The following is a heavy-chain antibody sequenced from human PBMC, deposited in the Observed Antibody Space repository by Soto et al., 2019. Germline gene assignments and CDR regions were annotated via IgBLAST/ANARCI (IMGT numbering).Heavy chain of an antibody. V-gene: IGHV1-18*01. D-gene: IGHD1-26*01. CDR3: ARDNSRLYFDY. CDR1: GYIFTSFG. Sequence: APVKVSCKASGYIFTSFGISWVRQAPGQGLEWMGWISAYNGNTNYAQNLQGRVTMTTDTSTSTAYMELRSLRSDDTAVYYCARDNSRLYFDYWGQGALVTVSS. CDR2: ISAYNGNT. J-gene: IGHJ4*02.